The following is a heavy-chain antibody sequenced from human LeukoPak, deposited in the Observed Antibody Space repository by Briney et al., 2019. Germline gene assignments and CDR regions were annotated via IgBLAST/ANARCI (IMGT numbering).Heavy chain of an antibody. J-gene: IGHJ6*02. V-gene: IGHV3-48*03. D-gene: IGHD6-19*01. CDR1: GFTFSSYE. Sequence: GGSLRLSCAASGFTFSSYEMNWVRQAPGKGLEWVSFITSSGNTMYYADSVKGRFTISRDNAENSLYLQMHSLRAEDTAVYYCAREYSSSSYYYGMDVWGQGTTVTVSS. CDR2: ITSSGNTM. CDR3: AREYSSSSYYYGMDV.